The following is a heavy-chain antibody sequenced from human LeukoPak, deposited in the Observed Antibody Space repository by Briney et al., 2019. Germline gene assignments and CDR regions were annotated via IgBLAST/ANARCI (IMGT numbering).Heavy chain of an antibody. J-gene: IGHJ4*02. Sequence: SETLSLTCTVSGGSISSSSYYWGWIRQSPGKGLEWIGSIYYSGSTYYNPSLKSRVTISVDTSKNQFSLKVSSVTAADTAVYYCARRGKTYGYADFWGQGTLVTVSS. CDR1: GGSISSSSYY. CDR2: IYYSGST. V-gene: IGHV4-39*07. CDR3: ARRGKTYGYADF. D-gene: IGHD5-18*01.